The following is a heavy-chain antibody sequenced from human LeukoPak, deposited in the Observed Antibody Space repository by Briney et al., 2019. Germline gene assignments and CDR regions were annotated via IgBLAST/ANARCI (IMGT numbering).Heavy chain of an antibody. CDR2: IWYDGSNK. CDR3: ARHHVRDMNFDY. D-gene: IGHD3-10*01. V-gene: IGHV3-33*01. J-gene: IGHJ4*02. CDR1: GFTFSSYG. Sequence: GRSLRLSCAASGFTFSSYGMHWVRQAPGKGLEWVAVIWYDGSNKYYADSVKGRFTISRDNSKNTLYLQMNSLRAEDTAVYYCARHHVRDMNFDYWGQGTLVTVSS.